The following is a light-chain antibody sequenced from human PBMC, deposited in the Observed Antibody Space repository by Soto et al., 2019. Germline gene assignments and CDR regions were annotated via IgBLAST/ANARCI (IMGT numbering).Light chain of an antibody. Sequence: DVVMTQSPLSLPVTLGQPASISCRSSQSLVYSDGDTYLSWFQLRPGRSPRRLIYKVSRRDPGGPARFSGSGSGTHFTLRISGVEAADVGIDYWMQGTHWPTYTFRQGTKLEIK. J-gene: IGKJ2*01. CDR1: QSLVYSDGDTY. V-gene: IGKV2-30*01. CDR3: MQGTHWPTYT. CDR2: KVS.